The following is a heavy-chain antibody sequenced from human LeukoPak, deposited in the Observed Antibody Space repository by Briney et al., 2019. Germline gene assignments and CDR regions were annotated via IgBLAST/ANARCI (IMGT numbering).Heavy chain of an antibody. J-gene: IGHJ6*03. Sequence: SETLSLTCNVSGTSMNNYWWSWIRQPPGTGLEWVGNIYYTGNTNYNPSLKSRVSISVDTSKSQFSLTLRSVSAADTAVYYCARRPYYYDTSNPAYYYYMDVWGKGTTVTVSS. D-gene: IGHD3-22*01. CDR1: GTSMNNYW. CDR2: IYYTGNT. V-gene: IGHV4-59*08. CDR3: ARRPYYYDTSNPAYYYYMDV.